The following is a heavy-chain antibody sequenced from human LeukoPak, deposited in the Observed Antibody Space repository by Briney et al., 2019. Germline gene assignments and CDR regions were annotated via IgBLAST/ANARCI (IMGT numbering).Heavy chain of an antibody. CDR3: AGYSSSSGQFDY. J-gene: IGHJ4*02. CDR1: GCTISSYY. V-gene: IGHV4-59*01. Sequence: NASETLSLTCTVSGCTISSYYWSWIRQPPGKGLEWIGYIYYSGSTNYDPSLKSRVTISVDTSKNQFSLKLSSVTAADTAVYYCAGYSSSSGQFDYWGQGTLVTVSS. CDR2: IYYSGST. D-gene: IGHD6-6*01.